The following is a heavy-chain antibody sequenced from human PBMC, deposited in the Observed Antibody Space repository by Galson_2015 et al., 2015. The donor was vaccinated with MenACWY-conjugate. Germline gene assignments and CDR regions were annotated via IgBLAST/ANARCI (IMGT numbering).Heavy chain of an antibody. D-gene: IGHD3-16*02. Sequence: SVKVSCKASGYLFTRYGISWVRQAPGQGLEWMGWITPTNDYTHYAQRFQGRVTMTTDTSTSAAYMELRSLRSDDTAVYFCARDHDFVWGTYPFDFWGQGTLVTVSS. CDR3: ARDHDFVWGTYPFDF. J-gene: IGHJ4*02. V-gene: IGHV1-18*01. CDR1: GYLFTRYG. CDR2: ITPTNDYT.